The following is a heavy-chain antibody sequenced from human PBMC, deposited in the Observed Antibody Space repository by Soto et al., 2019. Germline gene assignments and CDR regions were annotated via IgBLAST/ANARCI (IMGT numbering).Heavy chain of an antibody. D-gene: IGHD6-19*01. CDR3: AKSGGNGWFADAFDV. Sequence: GGSLRLSCAGSGFIVSSYYMSWVRQAPGKGLEWISVIYSGGSTYYADSVKGRFTISRDNSENTLYLQLNSLRAEDTAVYYCAKSGGNGWFADAFDVWGQGTMVTVS. CDR1: GFIVSSYY. J-gene: IGHJ3*01. CDR2: IYSGGST. V-gene: IGHV3-53*01.